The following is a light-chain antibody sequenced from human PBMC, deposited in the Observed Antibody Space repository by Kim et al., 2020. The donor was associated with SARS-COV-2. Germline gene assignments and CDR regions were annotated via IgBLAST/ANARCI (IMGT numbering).Light chain of an antibody. Sequence: EIVLTQSPATLSLSPGERATLSCRASQSHSNYLAWYQQKPGQAPRLLIYDASNRATGITARFSGSGSGTDFTLTISSLEPEDFAVYYCQQRSNWPRTCGQGTKLE. CDR2: DAS. CDR3: QQRSNWPRT. CDR1: QSHSNY. V-gene: IGKV3-11*01. J-gene: IGKJ2*01.